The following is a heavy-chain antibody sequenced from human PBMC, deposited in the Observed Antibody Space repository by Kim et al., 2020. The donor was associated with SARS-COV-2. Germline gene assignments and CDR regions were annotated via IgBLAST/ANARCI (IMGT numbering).Heavy chain of an antibody. CDR1: GGSISSGGYY. V-gene: IGHV4-31*03. CDR3: AGGVPGWAYLDY. J-gene: IGHJ4*02. D-gene: IGHD1-26*01. CDR2: TYYSGST. Sequence: SETLSLTCTVSGGSISSGGYYWSWIRQHPGKGLEWIGYTYYSGSTYYNPSLKSGVTISVDTSKNQFSLKLSSVTAADTAGYYGAGGVPGWAYLDYWGQGT.